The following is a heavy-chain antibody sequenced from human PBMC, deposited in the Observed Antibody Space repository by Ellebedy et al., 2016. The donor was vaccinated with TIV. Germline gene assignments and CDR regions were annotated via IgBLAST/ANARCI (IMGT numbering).Heavy chain of an antibody. D-gene: IGHD3-9*01. Sequence: MPSETLSLTCAVSGGSINRNNWWTWVRQPPGKGLEWIGEIDHRGSTNYNPSLKSRVTISVDKSKNQFSLRLSSVTAADTAVYYCARETAGYVDNWGQGIRVTVSS. CDR1: GGSINRNNW. V-gene: IGHV4-4*02. CDR3: ARETAGYVDN. CDR2: IDHRGST. J-gene: IGHJ4*02.